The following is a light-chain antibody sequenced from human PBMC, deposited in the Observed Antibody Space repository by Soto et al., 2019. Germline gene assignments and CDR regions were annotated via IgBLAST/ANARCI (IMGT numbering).Light chain of an antibody. CDR1: QSVSNN. V-gene: IGKV3D-15*01. J-gene: IGKJ1*01. CDR2: GAS. Sequence: IVMTQSPATLSVSPGERATLSFGASQSVSNNYLAWYQQKPGQAPRLLIYGASNRATGIPARFSGSGSGTGFTLTISSLQSEDFAVYYCQEYNNWPPWTFGQGTKVDIK. CDR3: QEYNNWPPWT.